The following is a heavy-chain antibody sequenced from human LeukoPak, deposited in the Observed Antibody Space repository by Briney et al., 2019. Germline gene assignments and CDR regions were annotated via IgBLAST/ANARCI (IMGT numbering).Heavy chain of an antibody. D-gene: IGHD4-17*01. V-gene: IGHV3-23*01. Sequence: HPGGSLRLSCEASGFTFSSYAMSWVRQAPGKGLEWVSGVIGSGGSTYYADSVKGRFTVSRDNSKSTLYLQMNSLRAEDTAAYYCAKGSKYGDYVLDYWGQGTLVTVSS. CDR2: VIGSGGST. CDR1: GFTFSSYA. CDR3: AKGSKYGDYVLDY. J-gene: IGHJ4*02.